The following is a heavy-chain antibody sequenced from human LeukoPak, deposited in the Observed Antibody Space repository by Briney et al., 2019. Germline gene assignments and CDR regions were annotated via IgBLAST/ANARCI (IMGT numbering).Heavy chain of an antibody. CDR2: ISSSSSYI. V-gene: IGHV3-21*01. Sequence: GGSLRLSCAASGFTFSSYSMNWVRQAPGKGLEWVSSISSSSSYIYYADSVKGRFTISRDNAKNSLYLQMNSLRAEDTAVYYCAREVGYCSGGSCWGRYYYYGMDVWGQGTTVTVSS. D-gene: IGHD2-15*01. CDR1: GFTFSSYS. J-gene: IGHJ6*02. CDR3: AREVGYCSGGSCWGRYYYYGMDV.